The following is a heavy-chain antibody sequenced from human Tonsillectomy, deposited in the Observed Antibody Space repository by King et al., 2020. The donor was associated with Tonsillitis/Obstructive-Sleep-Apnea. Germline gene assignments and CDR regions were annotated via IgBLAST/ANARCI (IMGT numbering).Heavy chain of an antibody. Sequence: VQLVESGGGLVQPGGSLRLSCAASGFTFSSNDMHWVRQATGKGLEWVSTIAIAGDTYYPGSVKGRFTISRENAKNSLYLQMNSLRAGDTAVYYCARGXXXXLXXXXXXXXXXXXGTTVTVSS. V-gene: IGHV3-13*04. CDR2: IAIAGDT. CDR3: ARGXXXXLXXXXXXXXX. D-gene: IGHD3-9*01. CDR1: GFTFSSND. J-gene: IGHJ6*04.